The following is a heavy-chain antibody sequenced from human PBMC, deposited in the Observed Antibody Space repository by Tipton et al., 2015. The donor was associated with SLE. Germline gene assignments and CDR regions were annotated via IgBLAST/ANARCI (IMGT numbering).Heavy chain of an antibody. V-gene: IGHV4-61*02. CDR3: ARTLDTLEI. CDR1: GGSISSNSYY. J-gene: IGHJ3*02. Sequence: TLSLTCTVSGGSISSNSYYWNWIRQPAGKGLEWIGRTYSSGGSYYNPSLESRVNISIDTSRNQFSLHLRSVTAADTAVYYCARTLDTLEIWGQGTRVTVSS. CDR2: TYSSGGS.